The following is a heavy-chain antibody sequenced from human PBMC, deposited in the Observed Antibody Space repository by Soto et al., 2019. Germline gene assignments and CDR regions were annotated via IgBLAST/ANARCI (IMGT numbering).Heavy chain of an antibody. CDR1: GGSISSGGYY. CDR2: IYYSGST. Sequence: QVQLQESGPGLVKPSQTLSLTCTVSGGSISSGGYYWSWIRQHPGKGLEWIGYIYYSGSTYYNPSLTSRVTISVDTSKNQFSLKLSSVTAADTAVYYCAREFATVTHNWYFDLWGRDTLVTVSS. J-gene: IGHJ2*01. CDR3: AREFATVTHNWYFDL. V-gene: IGHV4-31*03. D-gene: IGHD4-4*01.